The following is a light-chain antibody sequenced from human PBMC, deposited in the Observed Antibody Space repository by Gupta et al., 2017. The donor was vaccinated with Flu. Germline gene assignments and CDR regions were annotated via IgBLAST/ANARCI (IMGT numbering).Light chain of an antibody. Sequence: QSALTQPASVSGSPGQSITISCSRTDSDVGDYNYVSWYQQHPGKAPKLMIYDVSDRPSGVSNRFSGSKSGNTASLTISGLQTDDEADYYCSSYTSRSTQVFGGGTKLTVL. CDR2: DVS. CDR3: SSYTSRSTQV. J-gene: IGLJ2*01. V-gene: IGLV2-14*03. CDR1: DSDVGDYNY.